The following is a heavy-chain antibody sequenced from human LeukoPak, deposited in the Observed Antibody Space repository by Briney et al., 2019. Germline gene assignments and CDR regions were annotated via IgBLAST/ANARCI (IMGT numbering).Heavy chain of an antibody. J-gene: IGHJ3*02. V-gene: IGHV2-5*02. Sequence: GPTLVNPTQTLTLTCTFSGFSLSTSGVGVGWIRQPPGKALEWLALIYWDDDKRYSPSLKSRLTITKDTSKNQVVLTMTNMDPVDTATYYCAHSSYYYDSSGYDAFDIWGQGTMVTVSS. CDR2: IYWDDDK. CDR3: AHSSYYYDSSGYDAFDI. CDR1: GFSLSTSGVG. D-gene: IGHD3-22*01.